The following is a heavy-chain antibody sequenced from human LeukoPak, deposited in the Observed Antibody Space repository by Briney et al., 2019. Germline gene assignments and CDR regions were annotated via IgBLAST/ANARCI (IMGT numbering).Heavy chain of an antibody. J-gene: IGHJ4*02. D-gene: IGHD3-10*01. V-gene: IGHV3-23*01. CDR1: GFTFSSYA. CDR2: ISGSGGST. CDR3: AKGLLIMDYFDY. Sequence: GGSLRLSCAASGFTFSSYAMSWVRQAPGKGLEWVSAISGSGGSTYYADSVKGRFTISRDDSKNTLYLQMNSLRAEDTAVYYCAKGLLIMDYFDYWGQGTLVTVSS.